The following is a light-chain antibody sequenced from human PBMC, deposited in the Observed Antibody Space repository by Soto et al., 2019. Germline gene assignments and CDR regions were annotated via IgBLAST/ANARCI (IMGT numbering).Light chain of an antibody. J-gene: IGLJ2*01. V-gene: IGLV2-14*01. Sequence: QSALTQPASVSGSPGQSITISCTGTSSDVGGYNYVSWYQQHPDKAPKLMIYDVSNRPSGVSNRFSGSKSGNMASLTISGLQAEDEADYYCSSYTSSSTVVFGGGTKVTVL. CDR1: SSDVGGYNY. CDR3: SSYTSSSTVV. CDR2: DVS.